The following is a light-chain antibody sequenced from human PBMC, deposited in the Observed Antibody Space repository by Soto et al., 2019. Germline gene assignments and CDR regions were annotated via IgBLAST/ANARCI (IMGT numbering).Light chain of an antibody. CDR2: DAS. CDR3: QQHSNWPLT. J-gene: IGKJ4*01. Sequence: EIVMTQSPAILSVSPGERATLSCRANQSISSNLAWYQQRPGQPPRLLIYDASSRATGIPARFSGSGSGTDFTLTISSLEPEDFAVYYCQQHSNWPLTFGGGTKVDIK. V-gene: IGKV3-11*01. CDR1: QSISSN.